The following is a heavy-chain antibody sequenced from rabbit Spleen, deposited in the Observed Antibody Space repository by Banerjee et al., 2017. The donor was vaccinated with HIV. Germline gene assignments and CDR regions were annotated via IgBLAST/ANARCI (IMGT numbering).Heavy chain of an antibody. CDR2: IYTGSGNT. CDR3: AREYSNGYNNYVNAFSL. CDR1: GFSFSSDYY. V-gene: IGHV1S45*01. D-gene: IGHD6-1*01. J-gene: IGHJ4*01. Sequence: QEQLVESGGGLVQPEGSLTLTCKASGFSFSSDYYMCWVRQAPGKGLEWIGCIYTGSGNTYCESWAKGRFTISKTSSTTVTLQMTSLTAADTATYFCAREYSNGYNNYVNAFSLWGPGTQVTVS.